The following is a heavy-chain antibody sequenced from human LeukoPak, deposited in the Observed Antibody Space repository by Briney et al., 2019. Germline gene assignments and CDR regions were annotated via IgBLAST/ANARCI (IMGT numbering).Heavy chain of an antibody. CDR3: ARDRVGATMYSFDP. D-gene: IGHD1-26*01. J-gene: IGHJ5*02. V-gene: IGHV4-4*07. CDR2: IYTSGST. Sequence: PSETLSLTCTVSGGSISSYYWSWIRQPAGKGLEWIGRIYTSGSTNYNPSLKSRVTMSVDTSKNQFSLKLSSVTAADTAVYYCARDRVGATMYSFDPWGQGTLVTVSS. CDR1: GGSISSYY.